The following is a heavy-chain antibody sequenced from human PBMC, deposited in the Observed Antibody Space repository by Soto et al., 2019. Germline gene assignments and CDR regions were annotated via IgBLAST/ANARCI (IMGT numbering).Heavy chain of an antibody. CDR1: GGSISSYY. CDR3: ARQIDYGDYVGY. Sequence: SETLSLTCTVSGGSISSYYWSWIRQPPGKGLEWIGYIYYSGSTNYNPSLKSRVTISVDTSKNQFSLKLSSVTAADTAVYYCARQIDYGDYVGYWGQGTLVTVSS. V-gene: IGHV4-59*08. CDR2: IYYSGST. D-gene: IGHD4-17*01. J-gene: IGHJ4*02.